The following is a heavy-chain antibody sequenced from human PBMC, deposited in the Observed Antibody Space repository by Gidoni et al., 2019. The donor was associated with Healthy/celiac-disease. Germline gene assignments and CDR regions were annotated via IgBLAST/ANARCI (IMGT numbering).Heavy chain of an antibody. CDR3: YWYYFDY. V-gene: IGHV3-20*01. D-gene: IGHD3-3*01. CDR1: GFTFDDYG. J-gene: IGHJ4*02. Sequence: EVQLVESGGGVVRPGGSLRLSCAASGFTFDDYGMSWVRQAPGKGLEWVSGINWNGGSTGYADSVKGRFTISRDNAKNSLYLQMNSPRGHYDFWSGYYWYYFDYWGQGTLVTVSS. CDR2: INWNGGST.